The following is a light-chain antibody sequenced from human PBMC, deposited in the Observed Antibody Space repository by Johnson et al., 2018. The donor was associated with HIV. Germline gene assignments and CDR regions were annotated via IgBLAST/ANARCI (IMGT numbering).Light chain of an antibody. Sequence: QSVLTQPPSVSAAPGQRVTISCSGSSSTIGNNYVSWYQVLPGTAPKLLIYKNNERPSGIPDRFSGSKSGTSATLGITGLQTGDEADYYCGTWDTSLSAGGVFGTWTKVTVL. CDR3: GTWDTSLSAGGV. V-gene: IGLV1-51*02. CDR2: KNN. J-gene: IGLJ1*01. CDR1: SSTIGNNY.